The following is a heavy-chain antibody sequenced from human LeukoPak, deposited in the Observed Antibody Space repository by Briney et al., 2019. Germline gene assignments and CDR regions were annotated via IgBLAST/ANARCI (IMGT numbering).Heavy chain of an antibody. CDR2: ISGSGGST. D-gene: IGHD3-3*01. CDR1: GFTFSSYA. CDR3: AKANTIFGVVTVTDY. V-gene: IGHV3-23*01. Sequence: GGSLRLSCAASGFTFSSYAMSWVRQAPGKGLEWVSAISGSGGSTYYADSVKGRFTISRDHSKNTLYLQMDSLRAEDTAVYYCAKANTIFGVVTVTDYWGQGTLVTVSS. J-gene: IGHJ4*02.